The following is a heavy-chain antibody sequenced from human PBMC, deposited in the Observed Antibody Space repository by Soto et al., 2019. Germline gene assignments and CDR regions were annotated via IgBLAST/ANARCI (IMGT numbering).Heavy chain of an antibody. V-gene: IGHV4-34*01. J-gene: IGHJ6*03. Sequence: SETLSLTCAVYGGSFSGYYWSWIRQPPGKGLEWIGEINHSGSTNYNPSLKSRVTISVDTSKNQFSLKLSSVTAADTAVYYCARVRIFGVVIIVYYYMDVWGKGTTVNVSS. CDR2: INHSGST. CDR3: ARVRIFGVVIIVYYYMDV. CDR1: GGSFSGYY. D-gene: IGHD3-3*01.